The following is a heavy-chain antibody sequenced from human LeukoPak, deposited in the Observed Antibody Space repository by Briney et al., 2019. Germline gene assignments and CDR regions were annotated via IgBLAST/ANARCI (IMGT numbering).Heavy chain of an antibody. CDR1: GFTFSSYA. Sequence: GGSLRLSCAASGFTFSSYAMSWVRQAPGKGLEWVSGISGSGGSTYYADSVKGRFTISRDNSKNTLYLQMNSLRAEDTAVYYCEKGLGSGSYSWGFDYWGQGTLVTVSS. V-gene: IGHV3-23*01. J-gene: IGHJ4*02. CDR3: EKGLGSGSYSWGFDY. D-gene: IGHD3-10*01. CDR2: ISGSGGST.